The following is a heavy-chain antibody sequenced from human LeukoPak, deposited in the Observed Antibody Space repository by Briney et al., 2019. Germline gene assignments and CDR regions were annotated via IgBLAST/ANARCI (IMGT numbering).Heavy chain of an antibody. D-gene: IGHD5-24*01. CDR3: ARGNSVRDEAWWFNP. J-gene: IGHJ5*02. Sequence: GGSLRLSCAASGFTFSSYGMHWVRQAPGKGLEWVAFIRYDGSNKYYADSVKGRFTISRDNSKNTLYLQMNSLRAEDTAVYYCARGNSVRDEAWWFNPWGQGTLVTVSS. V-gene: IGHV3-30*02. CDR2: IRYDGSNK. CDR1: GFTFSSYG.